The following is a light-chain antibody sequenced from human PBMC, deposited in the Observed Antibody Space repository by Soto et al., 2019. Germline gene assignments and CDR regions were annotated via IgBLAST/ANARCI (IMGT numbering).Light chain of an antibody. CDR2: AAS. Sequence: DIQMTQSPSSLSASVGDRVTITCRASQSISSYLNWYQQKPGKAPKLLIYAASSLQSGVPSRFSGSGSGTDFTLTSSSLQPEDFATYYCQQSYSTPFTFGPGTKVYIK. CDR1: QSISSY. V-gene: IGKV1-39*01. J-gene: IGKJ3*01. CDR3: QQSYSTPFT.